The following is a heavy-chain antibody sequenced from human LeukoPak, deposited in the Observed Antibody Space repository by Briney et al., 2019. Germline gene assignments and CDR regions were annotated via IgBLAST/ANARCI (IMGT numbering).Heavy chain of an antibody. CDR1: GFTFSSYG. Sequence: SGGSLRLSCAASGFTFSSYGMHWVRQAPGKGLEWVAVISYDGSNKYYADSVKGRFTISRDNSKNTLYLQMNSLRAEDTAVYYCASPGLYCSSTSCYGMDVWGQGTTATVSS. V-gene: IGHV3-30*03. D-gene: IGHD2-2*01. J-gene: IGHJ6*02. CDR3: ASPGLYCSSTSCYGMDV. CDR2: ISYDGSNK.